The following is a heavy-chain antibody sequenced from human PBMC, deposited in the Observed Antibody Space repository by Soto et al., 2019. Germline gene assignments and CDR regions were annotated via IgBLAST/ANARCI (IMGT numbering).Heavy chain of an antibody. CDR2: ISGSGDST. Sequence: GGSLRLSCSASGFTFSNYAMRWVRQAPGKGLEWVSGISGSGDSTYYADSVKGRVTISRDNDKSTLYLQLNGLRAEDTAVYYCAKIDGEEQLVTYYYYYAMHVWGQGTTVTVSS. D-gene: IGHD6-13*01. CDR1: GFTFSNYA. CDR3: AKIDGEEQLVTYYYYYAMHV. J-gene: IGHJ6*02. V-gene: IGHV3-23*01.